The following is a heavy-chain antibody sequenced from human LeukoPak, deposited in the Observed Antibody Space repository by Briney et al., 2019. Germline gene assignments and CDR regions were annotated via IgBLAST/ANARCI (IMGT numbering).Heavy chain of an antibody. D-gene: IGHD6-19*01. Sequence: GGSLRLSCAASGFTFSDYYMSWIRQAPGKGLEWVSYISSSGSTIYYADSVKGRFTISRDNAKNSLYLQVNSLRAEDTAVYYCAFNSGYSSAWSPDYWGQGTLVTVSS. J-gene: IGHJ4*02. CDR3: AFNSGYSSAWSPDY. V-gene: IGHV3-11*01. CDR1: GFTFSDYY. CDR2: ISSSGSTI.